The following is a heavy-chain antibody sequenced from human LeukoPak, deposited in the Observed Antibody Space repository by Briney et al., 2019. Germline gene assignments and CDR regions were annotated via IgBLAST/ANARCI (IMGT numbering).Heavy chain of an antibody. J-gene: IGHJ6*02. D-gene: IGHD5-12*01. CDR1: GYTFTGYY. V-gene: IGHV1-2*04. CDR3: ARDMTPVDIVAEAYYYYGMDV. Sequence: GASVKVSCKASGYTFTGYYMHWVRQAPGQGLEWMGWINPNSGGTNYAQKFQGWVTMTRDTSISTAYMELSRLRSDDTAVYYCARDMTPVDIVAEAYYYYGMDVWGQGTTVTVSS. CDR2: INPNSGGT.